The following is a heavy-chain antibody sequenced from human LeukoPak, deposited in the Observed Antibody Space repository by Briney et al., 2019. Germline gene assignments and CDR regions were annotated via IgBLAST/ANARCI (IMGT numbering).Heavy chain of an antibody. CDR3: ARVIRAAPGKGYFDY. CDR2: ISGSGGST. Sequence: GGSLRLSGATSGFIFSTYALSWVRQAPRKGLEWASSISGSGGSTYHADSVKGRFTISRDSSKNTLYLQMNGLRAEDTAIYYCARVIRAAPGKGYFDYWGQGTLVTVSS. V-gene: IGHV3-23*01. J-gene: IGHJ4*02. CDR1: GFIFSTYA. D-gene: IGHD6-13*01.